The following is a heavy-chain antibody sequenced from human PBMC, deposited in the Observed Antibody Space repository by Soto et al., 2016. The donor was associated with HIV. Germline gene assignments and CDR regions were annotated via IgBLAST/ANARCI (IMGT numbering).Heavy chain of an antibody. V-gene: IGHV3-33*01. CDR3: VRDPTYGGNVRGDAFDI. J-gene: IGHJ3*02. CDR1: GFTFSSYG. Sequence: VQLVESGGGVVQPGRSLRLSCAASGFTFSSYGMHWVRQAPGKGLEWVAVIWYDGSNKYYADSVKGRFTISRDNSKNTLYLQMNSLRAEDTAVYYCVRDPTYGGNVRGDAFDIWGQGTMVTSLQ. D-gene: IGHD2-15*01. CDR2: IWYDGSNK.